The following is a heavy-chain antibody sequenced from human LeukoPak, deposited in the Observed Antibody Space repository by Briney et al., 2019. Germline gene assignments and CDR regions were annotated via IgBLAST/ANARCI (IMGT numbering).Heavy chain of an antibody. Sequence: GGSLRLSCAASGFTFSSYSFNWVRQVPGKGLEWVSSITTTFYTYYTDSVKGRFTISRDNSKNTVYLQMNSLRAEDTAVYYCAKTTTGYSSGRYPGWPVDYWGQGTLVTVSS. D-gene: IGHD6-19*01. CDR1: GFTFSSYS. V-gene: IGHV3-21*04. CDR2: ITTTFYT. CDR3: AKTTTGYSSGRYPGWPVDY. J-gene: IGHJ4*02.